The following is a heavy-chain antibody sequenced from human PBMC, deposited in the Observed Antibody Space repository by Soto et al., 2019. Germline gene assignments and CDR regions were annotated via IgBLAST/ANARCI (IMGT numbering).Heavy chain of an antibody. CDR1: GFFLSNIW. V-gene: IGHV3-11*06. J-gene: IGHJ6*02. CDR3: ARSSGWRQVGVYNYGLDV. D-gene: IGHD2-8*01. CDR2: ISASGDYT. Sequence: QVQLVESGGGGVKPGESLRPSCIGSGFFLSNIWMTWIRQAPGKGLEWVSYISASGDYTIYADSLKGRFTISRDNARNSLWLQINSLTAEDTAVYYCARSSGWRQVGVYNYGLDVWGQGTTVIVSS.